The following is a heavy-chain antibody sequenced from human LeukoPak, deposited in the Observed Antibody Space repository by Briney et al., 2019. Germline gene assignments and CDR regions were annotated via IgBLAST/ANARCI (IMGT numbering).Heavy chain of an antibody. CDR2: IYYSGST. Sequence: SETLSLTCTVSGGSISGGGYYWSWIRQHPGKGLEWIGYIYYSGSTYYNPSLKSRVTISVDTSKNQFSLKLSSVTAADTAVYYCARHLPITYYYDSSGYYPMGYYYGMDVWGQGTTVTVSS. CDR3: ARHLPITYYYDSSGYYPMGYYYGMDV. V-gene: IGHV4-31*03. CDR1: GGSISGGGYY. J-gene: IGHJ6*02. D-gene: IGHD3-22*01.